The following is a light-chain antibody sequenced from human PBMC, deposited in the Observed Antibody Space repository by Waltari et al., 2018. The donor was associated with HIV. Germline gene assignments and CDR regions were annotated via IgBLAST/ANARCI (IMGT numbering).Light chain of an antibody. Sequence: LVLTPPPDSLAVSLGERATFSSHSNQRVLSSSNNQNYLTWYQQKPGQPPKLIMYWASTRKSGVPDRFSGSGSGTDFTLTISSLQAEDVAVYYCQQFYSSPPTFGGGTKVEIK. J-gene: IGKJ4*01. CDR3: QQFYSSPPT. CDR2: WAS. V-gene: IGKV4-1*01. CDR1: QRVLSSSNNQNY.